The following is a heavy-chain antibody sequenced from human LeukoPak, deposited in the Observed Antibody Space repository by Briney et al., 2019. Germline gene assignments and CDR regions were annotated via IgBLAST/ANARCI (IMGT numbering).Heavy chain of an antibody. Sequence: QAGGSLRLSCAASGFTFSTYNMHWVRQAPGQGLEWVSYIGSRSSSIKYADSVKGRFTISTDNAKNSLYLQMSSLRDEDTAVYYCARDGGELTAQNYYYYGMDVWGQGTTVTVSS. CDR2: IGSRSSSI. V-gene: IGHV3-48*02. D-gene: IGHD1-26*01. J-gene: IGHJ6*02. CDR1: GFTFSTYN. CDR3: ARDGGELTAQNYYYYGMDV.